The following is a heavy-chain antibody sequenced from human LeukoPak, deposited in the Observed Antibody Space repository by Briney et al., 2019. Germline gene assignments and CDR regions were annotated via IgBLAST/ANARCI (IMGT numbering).Heavy chain of an antibody. CDR1: GGSISSYY. V-gene: IGHV4-59*12. Sequence: SETLSLTCTVSGGSISSYYWSWIRQPPGKGLEWIGYIYYSGSTNYNPSLKSRLTISVDTSKNQFSLKLSSVTAADTAVYYCARAHSYDFWSGYLMEGFDYWGQGTLVTVSS. CDR2: IYYSGST. J-gene: IGHJ4*02. D-gene: IGHD3-3*01. CDR3: ARAHSYDFWSGYLMEGFDY.